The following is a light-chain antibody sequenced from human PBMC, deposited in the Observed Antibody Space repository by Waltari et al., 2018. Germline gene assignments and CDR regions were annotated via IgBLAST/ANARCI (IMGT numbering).Light chain of an antibody. Sequence: TVMTQSPPTLSVSPGERVTLSCRASQSVSSNLTWYQQKPGQAPRRLIYDASTRATGVPGRFSGSGSGTQFTLTISSLQSEDVAVYFCQQYNNWPPLTFGQGTKVEI. CDR3: QQYNNWPPLT. CDR2: DAS. CDR1: QSVSSN. J-gene: IGKJ1*01. V-gene: IGKV3D-15*01.